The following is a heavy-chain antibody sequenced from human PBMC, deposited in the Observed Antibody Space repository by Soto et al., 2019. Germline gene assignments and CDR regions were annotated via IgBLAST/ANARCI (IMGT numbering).Heavy chain of an antibody. CDR3: ARAVLAAVTNWFDP. CDR1: GFTFSDYY. V-gene: IGHV3-11*01. CDR2: ISSSGSTI. J-gene: IGHJ5*02. D-gene: IGHD6-13*01. Sequence: PGGSLRLSCAASGFTFSDYYMSWIRQAPGKGLEWVSYISSSGSTIYYADSVKGRFTISRDNAKNSLYLQMNSLRAEDTAVYYCARAVLAAVTNWFDPWGQGTLVTVSS.